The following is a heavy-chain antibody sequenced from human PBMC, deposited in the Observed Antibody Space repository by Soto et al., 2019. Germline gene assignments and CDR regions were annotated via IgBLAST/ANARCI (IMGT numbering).Heavy chain of an antibody. J-gene: IGHJ3*02. Sequence: EVQLVESGGGLVQPGGSLRLSCVVTGFNFGNYWMTWVRQAPGKGLEWVANIKKDESKKSYLDSVRGRFTVSRDNAKNSLYLQMNSLIAEDTALYYCARDVSPGTSGLYFDAFDIWGQGTMVTVSS. CDR2: IKKDESKK. CDR3: ARDVSPGTSGLYFDAFDI. V-gene: IGHV3-7*05. CDR1: GFNFGNYW. D-gene: IGHD2-2*01.